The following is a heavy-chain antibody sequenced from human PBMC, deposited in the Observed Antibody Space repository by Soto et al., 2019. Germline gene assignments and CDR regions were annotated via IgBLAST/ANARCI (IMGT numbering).Heavy chain of an antibody. CDR2: ISGSGVST. CDR3: AKEKRFGSRGWFDP. V-gene: IGHV3-23*01. D-gene: IGHD3-3*01. Sequence: GGSLRLSGAASGFTFSSYSISWVRQAPWKGLEWVSAISGSGVSTYYADSVKGRFTISRDNSKNKLYLQMNSLRAEDTAVYYCAKEKRFGSRGWFDPWGQGTLVAVSS. J-gene: IGHJ5*02. CDR1: GFTFSSYS.